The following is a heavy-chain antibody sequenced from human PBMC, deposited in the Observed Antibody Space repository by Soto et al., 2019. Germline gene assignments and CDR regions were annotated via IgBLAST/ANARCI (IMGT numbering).Heavy chain of an antibody. CDR2: ISSSSSYI. J-gene: IGHJ6*02. CDR3: AREAKDIVVVVAATRGNGMDV. CDR1: GFTFGSYR. Sequence: GAPLRVCWEAAGFTFGSYRVNWVRQAKGNGLEWVSSISSSSSYIYYADSLKGRFTISRDNAKNSLYLQMNSLRAEDTAVYYCAREAKDIVVVVAATRGNGMDVWGQGITVTV. V-gene: IGHV3-21*01. D-gene: IGHD2-15*01.